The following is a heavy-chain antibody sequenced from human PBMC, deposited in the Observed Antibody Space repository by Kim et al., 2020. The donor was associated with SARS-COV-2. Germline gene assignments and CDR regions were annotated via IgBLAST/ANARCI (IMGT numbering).Heavy chain of an antibody. J-gene: IGHJ4*02. Sequence: SRVTISVDTSKNQFSLKLSSVTAEDTAVYYCARDHERYCSSTSCAYFDYWGQGTLVTVSS. V-gene: IGHV4-30-2*05. CDR3: ARDHERYCSSTSCAYFDY. D-gene: IGHD2-2*01.